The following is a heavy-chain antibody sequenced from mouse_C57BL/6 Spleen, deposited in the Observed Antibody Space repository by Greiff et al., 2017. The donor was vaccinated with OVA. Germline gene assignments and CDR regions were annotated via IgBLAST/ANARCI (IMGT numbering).Heavy chain of an antibody. CDR3: ARSYSNSFDY. D-gene: IGHD2-5*01. CDR1: GYAFSSSW. Sequence: VQLQQSGPELVKPGASVKISCKASGYAFSSSWMNWVKQRPGKGLEWIGRIYPGDGDTNYNGKFKGKATLTADKSSSTAYMQLSSLTSEDSAVYFCARSYSNSFDYWGQGTTLTVSS. V-gene: IGHV1-82*01. J-gene: IGHJ2*01. CDR2: IYPGDGDT.